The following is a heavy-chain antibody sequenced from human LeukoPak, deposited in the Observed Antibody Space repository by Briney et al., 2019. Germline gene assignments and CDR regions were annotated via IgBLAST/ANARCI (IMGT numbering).Heavy chain of an antibody. D-gene: IGHD3-3*01. CDR1: GFTFSSYS. Sequence: GGSLRLSCAASGFTFSSYSMNWVRQAPGKGLEWVAVIWYDGSNKYYADSVKGRFTISRDNSKNTLYLQMNSLRAEDTAVYYCARERRFLEWLPQVPYYYYYGMDVWGQGTTVTVSS. CDR3: ARERRFLEWLPQVPYYYYYGMDV. J-gene: IGHJ6*02. V-gene: IGHV3-33*08. CDR2: IWYDGSNK.